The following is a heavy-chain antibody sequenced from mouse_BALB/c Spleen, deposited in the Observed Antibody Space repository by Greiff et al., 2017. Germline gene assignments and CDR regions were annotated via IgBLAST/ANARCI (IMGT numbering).Heavy chain of an antibody. D-gene: IGHD2-10*02. J-gene: IGHJ4*01. V-gene: IGHV5-17*02. CDR1: GFTFSSFG. Sequence: EVHLVESGGGLVQPGGSRKLSCAASGFTFSSFGMHWVRQAPEKGLEWVAYISSGSSTIYCADTVKGRFTISRDNPKNTLFLQMTSLRSEDTAMYYCARSSLLVDAMDYWGQGTSVTVSS. CDR2: ISSGSSTI. CDR3: ARSSLLVDAMDY.